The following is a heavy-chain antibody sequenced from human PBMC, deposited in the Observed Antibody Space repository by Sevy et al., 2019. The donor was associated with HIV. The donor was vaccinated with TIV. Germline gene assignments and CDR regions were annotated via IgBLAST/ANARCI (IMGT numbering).Heavy chain of an antibody. CDR1: GFTFSSYA. J-gene: IGHJ5*02. CDR2: ISYDGSNK. V-gene: IGHV3-30-3*01. D-gene: IGHD6-13*01. CDR3: ARDSSSWYEWLTGTTFRFDP. Sequence: GGSLRLSCAASGFTFSSYAMHWVRQAPGKGLEWVAVISYDGSNKYYADSVKGRFTISRDNSKNTLYLQMNSLRAEDTVVYYCARDSSSWYEWLTGTTFRFDPWGQGTLVTVSS.